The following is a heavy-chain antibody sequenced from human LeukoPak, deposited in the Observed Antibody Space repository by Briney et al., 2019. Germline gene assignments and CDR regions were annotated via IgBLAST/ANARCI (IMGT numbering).Heavy chain of an antibody. CDR1: GFTFSSYA. D-gene: IGHD1-26*01. J-gene: IGHJ3*02. V-gene: IGHV3-23*01. CDR3: AKDYWELVGGSDAFDI. Sequence: PGGSLRLSCAASGFTFSSYAMSWVRQAPGKGLEWVSAISGSGGSTYYADSVKGRFTISRDNSKNTLYLQMNSLRAEDTAVYYCAKDYWELVGGSDAFDIWGQGTMVTVSS. CDR2: ISGSGGST.